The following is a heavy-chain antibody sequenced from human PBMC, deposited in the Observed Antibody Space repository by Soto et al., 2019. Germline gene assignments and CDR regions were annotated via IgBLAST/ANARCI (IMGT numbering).Heavy chain of an antibody. CDR2: IYWDDDK. Sequence: QITLKESGPPLVKPTQTFTLTCTFSGFSLSTSGVGVGWIRQPPGKALEWLALIYWDDDKRYSPSLKSRLTNTKDTSKNQVVLTMTNMDPVDTATYYCAHMVLWFGELLSSFDYWGQGTLVTVSS. V-gene: IGHV2-5*02. D-gene: IGHD3-10*01. J-gene: IGHJ4*02. CDR1: GFSLSTSGVG. CDR3: AHMVLWFGELLSSFDY.